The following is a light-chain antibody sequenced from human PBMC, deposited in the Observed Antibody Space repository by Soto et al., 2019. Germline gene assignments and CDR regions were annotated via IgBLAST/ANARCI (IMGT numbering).Light chain of an antibody. Sequence: QSALTQPPSASGSPGQSVTISCTGTSSDVGGYNYVSWYQQRPGKAPKLMIYEVSKRPSGVPDRFSGSKSGNTASLTVSGLQAEDEADYYCSSYAGSNWWVFGTGTQLTVL. V-gene: IGLV2-8*01. CDR1: SSDVGGYNY. CDR3: SSYAGSNWWV. J-gene: IGLJ1*01. CDR2: EVS.